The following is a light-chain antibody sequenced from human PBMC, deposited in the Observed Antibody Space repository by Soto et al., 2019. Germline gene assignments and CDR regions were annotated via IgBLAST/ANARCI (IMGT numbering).Light chain of an antibody. V-gene: IGKV3-15*01. J-gene: IGKJ4*01. CDR1: QSVNNH. CDR3: LQHNSYPLT. Sequence: EILMTQSPSALSASPGDSATISCRASQSVNNHLVWYQQKPGQAPRLLIYGASSMHSGIPARFSGSGSGTEFTLTISSLQPEDSAVYYCLQHNSYPLTFGRGTKVEI. CDR2: GAS.